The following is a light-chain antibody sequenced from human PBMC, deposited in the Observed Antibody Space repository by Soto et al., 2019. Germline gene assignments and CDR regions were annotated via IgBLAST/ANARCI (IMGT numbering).Light chain of an antibody. CDR2: AAS. CDR3: QQLNSYPR. V-gene: IGKV1-9*01. Sequence: DIQLTQSPSFLSASVGDRVTITCRASQGISSYLAWYQQKPGKAPKLLIYAASTLQTGVPSRFGGSGSWTEFTLTISSLQPEDFATYYCQQLNSYPRFGQGTRLEIK. J-gene: IGKJ5*01. CDR1: QGISSY.